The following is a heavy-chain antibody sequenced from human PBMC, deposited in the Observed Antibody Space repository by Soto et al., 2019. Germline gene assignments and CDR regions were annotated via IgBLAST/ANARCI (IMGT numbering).Heavy chain of an antibody. CDR2: ISWNSGSI. J-gene: IGHJ4*02. CDR1: GFTFDDYA. V-gene: IGHV3-9*01. CDR3: AKAVGSYGNFGY. Sequence: PGGSLRLSCAASGFTFDDYAMHWVRQAPGKGLEWVSRISWNSGSIGYADSVKGRFTISRDNAKNSLYLQMNSLRAEDTALYYCAKAVGSYGNFGYWGQGTLVTVS. D-gene: IGHD5-18*01.